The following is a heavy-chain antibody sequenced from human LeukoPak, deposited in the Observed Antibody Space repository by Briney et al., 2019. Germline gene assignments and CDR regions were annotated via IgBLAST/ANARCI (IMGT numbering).Heavy chain of an antibody. J-gene: IGHJ4*02. CDR1: GFTFSSYA. CDR3: AKDLTTGTLSFDY. V-gene: IGHV3-30-3*01. Sequence: GGSLRLSCAASGFTFSSYAMHWVRQAPGKGLEWVAVISYDGSNKYYADSVKGRFTISRDNSKNTLYLQMNSLRAEDTALYYCAKDLTTGTLSFDYWGQGTLVTVSS. CDR2: ISYDGSNK. D-gene: IGHD1-1*01.